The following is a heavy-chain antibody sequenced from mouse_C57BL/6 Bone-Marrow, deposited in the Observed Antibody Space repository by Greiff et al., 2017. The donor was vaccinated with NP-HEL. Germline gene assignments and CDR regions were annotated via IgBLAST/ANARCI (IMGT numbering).Heavy chain of an antibody. CDR2: ISDGGSYT. J-gene: IGHJ1*03. CDR3: ARATMVTTYWYFDV. Sequence: EVQGVESGGGLVKPGGSLKLSCAASGFTFSSYAMSWVRQTPEKRLEWVATISDGGSYTYYPDNVKGRFTISRDNAKNNLYLQMSHLKSEDTAMYYCARATMVTTYWYFDVWGTGTTVTVSS. D-gene: IGHD2-2*01. V-gene: IGHV5-4*01. CDR1: GFTFSSYA.